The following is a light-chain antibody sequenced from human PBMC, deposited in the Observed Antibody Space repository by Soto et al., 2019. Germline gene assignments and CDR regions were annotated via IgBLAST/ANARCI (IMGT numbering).Light chain of an antibody. J-gene: IGLJ3*02. CDR2: DVS. V-gene: IGLV2-11*01. CDR3: CSYAVNSLWV. Sequence: QSVLTQPRSVSGSPGQSVTISCTGTSSDVGGYNYVSWYQQHPGKAPKLVIYDVSKRPSGVPDRFSGSKSGNTASLTISGLQAEDEADYYCCSYAVNSLWVFGGGTKLTVL. CDR1: SSDVGGYNY.